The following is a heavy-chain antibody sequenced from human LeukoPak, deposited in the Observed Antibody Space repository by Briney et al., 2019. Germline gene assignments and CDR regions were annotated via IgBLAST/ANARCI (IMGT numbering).Heavy chain of an antibody. CDR1: GFTFSSYW. Sequence: GGSLRLSCAASGFTFSSYWMSWIRQAPGKGLEWVSGISWNSGSIGYADSVKGRFTISRDNAKNSLYLQMNSLRAEDTALYYCAKDRYSYGYYYGMDVWGQGTTVTVSS. D-gene: IGHD5-18*01. J-gene: IGHJ6*02. V-gene: IGHV3-9*01. CDR3: AKDRYSYGYYYGMDV. CDR2: ISWNSGSI.